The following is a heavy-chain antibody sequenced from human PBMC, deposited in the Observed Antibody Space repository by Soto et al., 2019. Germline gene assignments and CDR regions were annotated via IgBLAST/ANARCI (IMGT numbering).Heavy chain of an antibody. Sequence: QVQLQESGPGLAKPSQTLSLTCTVSGASLSSGGYYWTWIRQVPGKALEWIGYIFHTGTTFYNPSLKSRVVMSIEKSDNQCSLNLRAVTAADTAVYYCARGLGYDSNGRFLAAFDVWGQGTMVTFSS. D-gene: IGHD3-22*01. CDR1: GASLSSGGYY. V-gene: IGHV4-31*03. CDR2: IFHTGTT. J-gene: IGHJ3*01. CDR3: ARGLGYDSNGRFLAAFDV.